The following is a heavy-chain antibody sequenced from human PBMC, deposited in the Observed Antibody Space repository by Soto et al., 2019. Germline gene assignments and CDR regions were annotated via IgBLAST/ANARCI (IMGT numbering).Heavy chain of an antibody. Sequence: LRLSCAASGFTFSSYEMNWVRQAPGKGLEWVSYISSSGSTIYYADSVKGRFTISRDNAKNSLYLQMNSLRAEDTAVYYCAREKLYYDILTGYLHYYGMDVWGQGTTVTVFS. J-gene: IGHJ6*02. CDR3: AREKLYYDILTGYLHYYGMDV. CDR1: GFTFSSYE. D-gene: IGHD3-9*01. V-gene: IGHV3-48*03. CDR2: ISSSGSTI.